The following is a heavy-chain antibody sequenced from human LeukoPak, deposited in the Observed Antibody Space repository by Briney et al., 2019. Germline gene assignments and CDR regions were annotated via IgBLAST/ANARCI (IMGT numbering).Heavy chain of an antibody. Sequence: SETLSLTCTVSGGSINTYYWSWIRQPPGKGLEWIGYIYYSGSTNYNPSLKSRVTASVDTSKNQFSLKLSSVTAADTAVYYCARVTESGSYSFDYWGQGTLVTVSS. V-gene: IGHV4-59*08. J-gene: IGHJ4*02. CDR2: IYYSGST. CDR3: ARVTESGSYSFDY. D-gene: IGHD1-26*01. CDR1: GGSINTYY.